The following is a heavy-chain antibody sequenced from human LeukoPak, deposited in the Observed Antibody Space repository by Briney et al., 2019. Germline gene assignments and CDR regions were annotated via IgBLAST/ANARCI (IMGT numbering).Heavy chain of an antibody. V-gene: IGHV4-39*01. CDR2: IYYSGSS. CDR1: GGSISSSSSY. Sequence: PSETLSLTCSVSGGSISSSSSYWGWIRQPPGKGLEWIGSIYYSGSSFDNPALKSRVTISVDTSKNQFSLKLSSVTAADTAVYYCARTSSSGLVGGYYFDYWGQGTLVTVSS. D-gene: IGHD6-19*01. CDR3: ARTSSSGLVGGYYFDY. J-gene: IGHJ4*02.